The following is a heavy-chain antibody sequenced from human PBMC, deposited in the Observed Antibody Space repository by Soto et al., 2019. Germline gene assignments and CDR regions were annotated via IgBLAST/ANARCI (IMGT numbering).Heavy chain of an antibody. Sequence: QVQLQESGPGLVKPSQTLSLTCTVSGGSISSGDYYWTWIRQSPGKGLEWIGYIYYSGSTYYNPSLKSRVTISVDTSKNHFSLKLISVTDADTAVYYCASRRSRGRALLFDPWGQGTLVTVSS. V-gene: IGHV4-30-4*01. CDR1: GGSISSGDYY. J-gene: IGHJ5*02. D-gene: IGHD1-26*01. CDR3: ASRRSRGRALLFDP. CDR2: IYYSGST.